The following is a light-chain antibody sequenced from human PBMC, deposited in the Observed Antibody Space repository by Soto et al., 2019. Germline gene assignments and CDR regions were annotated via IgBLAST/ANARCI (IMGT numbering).Light chain of an antibody. Sequence: EIVLTQSPGTLSLSPGERATLSCRASQSVSSSYLAWYQQKPGQAPRLLIYGASTRATGVPARFSGSGSGTEFTLTINSLQSEDFALYYCQEYDNWPLWTFGQGTKV. J-gene: IGKJ1*01. CDR2: GAS. CDR1: QSVSSS. V-gene: IGKV3-15*01. CDR3: QEYDNWPLWT.